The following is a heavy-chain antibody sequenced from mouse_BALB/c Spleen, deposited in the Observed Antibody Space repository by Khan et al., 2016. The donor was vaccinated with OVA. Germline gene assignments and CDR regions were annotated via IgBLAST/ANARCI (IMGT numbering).Heavy chain of an antibody. V-gene: IGHV3-2*02. D-gene: IGHD2-3*01. J-gene: IGHJ4*01. CDR3: ARDGSRDTYAMDY. CDR2: ISSSGST. CDR1: GYSITSDYA. Sequence: EVQLQESGPGLVQPSQSLSLTCTVTGYSITSDYAWNWIRQFPGNKLEWMGYISSSGSTNYNPALKSRISITQATSKNQFFLQLNSVTTEDTATYFCARDGSRDTYAMDYWGQGTSVTVSS.